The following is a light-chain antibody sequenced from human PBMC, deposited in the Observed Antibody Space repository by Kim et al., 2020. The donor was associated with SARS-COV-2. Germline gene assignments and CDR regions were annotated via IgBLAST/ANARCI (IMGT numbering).Light chain of an antibody. CDR3: QQSYSS. CDR2: AAS. Sequence: DIQMTQSPSSLSASVGDRVTITCRASQSISSYLNWYQQKPGKAPKLLIYAASSLQSGVPSRFSGSGSGTDFTLTISSLQPEDFATYYCQQSYSSFGQGTNVDIK. CDR1: QSISSY. V-gene: IGKV1-39*01. J-gene: IGKJ1*01.